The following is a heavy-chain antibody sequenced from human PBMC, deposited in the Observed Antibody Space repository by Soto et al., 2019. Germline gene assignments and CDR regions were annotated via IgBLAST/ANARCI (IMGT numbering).Heavy chain of an antibody. Sequence: ASVKVSCKASGYTFTNYAMHWVRQAPGQKLEWMGRITAGNGDTRYSQKFQGRVTITRDTSASTAYMELSNLRSEDTAVYYCARDRYTWNSVYFDYWGQGTLVTVSS. J-gene: IGHJ4*02. CDR3: ARDRYTWNSVYFDY. CDR1: GYTFTNYA. D-gene: IGHD1-7*01. V-gene: IGHV1-3*01. CDR2: ITAGNGDT.